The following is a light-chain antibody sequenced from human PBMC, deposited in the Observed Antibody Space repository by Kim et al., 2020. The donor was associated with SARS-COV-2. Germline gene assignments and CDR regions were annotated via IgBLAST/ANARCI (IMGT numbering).Light chain of an antibody. CDR3: QQSYSTPGT. J-gene: IGKJ2*01. CDR2: AAS. V-gene: IGKV1-39*01. Sequence: DIQMTQSPSSLSASVGDRVTISCRASQSISGYLNWYQQKPGKAPKLLIYAASSLQSGVPSRFSGSGSGTDFTLTISSLQPEDFATYYCQQSYSTPGTFGQGTKLEI. CDR1: QSISGY.